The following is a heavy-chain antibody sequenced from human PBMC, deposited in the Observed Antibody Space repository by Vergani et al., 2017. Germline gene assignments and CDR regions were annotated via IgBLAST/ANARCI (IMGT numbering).Heavy chain of an antibody. CDR1: GYTFTSYY. J-gene: IGHJ4*02. V-gene: IGHV1-46*01. CDR2: INPSGGST. CDR3: ARDPRPDSSGLGWIDY. D-gene: IGHD3-22*01. Sequence: QVQLVQSGAEVKKPGASVKVSCKASGYTFTSYYMHWVRQAPGQGLEWMGIINPSGGSTSYAQKFQGRVTMTRDTSTSTVYMELSSLRAEDTAVYYCARDPRPDSSGLGWIDYWGQGTLVTVSS.